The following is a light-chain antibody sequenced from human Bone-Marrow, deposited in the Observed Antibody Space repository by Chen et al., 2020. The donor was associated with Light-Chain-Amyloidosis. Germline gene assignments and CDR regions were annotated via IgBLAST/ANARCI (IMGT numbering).Light chain of an antibody. J-gene: IGLJ2*01. CDR2: RDT. V-gene: IGLV3-25*03. Sequence: SYELTQPPSVSVSPAQTAMITCSGDDLPTKYAYWYQQKPGQAPVLVIHRDTERPSGISERFSGYSSGTTATLTISGVQAEDEADYHCQSADSSGTYEVIFGGGTKLTVL. CDR3: QSADSSGTYEVI. CDR1: DLPTKY.